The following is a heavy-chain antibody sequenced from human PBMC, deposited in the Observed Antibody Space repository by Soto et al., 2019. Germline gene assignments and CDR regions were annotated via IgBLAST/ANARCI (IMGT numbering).Heavy chain of an antibody. CDR1: GFTFRSYA. CDR2: ISGSGGST. V-gene: IGHV3-23*01. J-gene: IGHJ4*02. CDR3: AKVGIYCSDGVCTAY. Sequence: PGGSLRLSCAASGFTFRSYAMSWVRQAPGKGLEWLSGISGSGGSTFYADSVKGRFTISRGNSKNTLYLQMNSLTAEDTAVYYCAKVGIYCSDGVCTAYWGQGTLVTVSS. D-gene: IGHD2-8*01.